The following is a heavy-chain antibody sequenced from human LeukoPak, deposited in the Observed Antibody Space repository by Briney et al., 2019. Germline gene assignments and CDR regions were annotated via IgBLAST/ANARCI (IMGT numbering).Heavy chain of an antibody. D-gene: IGHD6-6*01. V-gene: IGHV3-21*01. CDR2: ISSSSSYI. J-gene: IGHJ4*02. CDR3: ARDAAPRYSSSPSNFHY. CDR1: GFTFSSYS. Sequence: GGSLRLSCAASGFTFSSYSMNWVRQAPGKGLEWVSSISSSSSYIYYADSVKGRFTISRDNAKNSLYLQMNSLRAEDTAVYYCARDAAPRYSSSPSNFHYWGQGTLVTVSS.